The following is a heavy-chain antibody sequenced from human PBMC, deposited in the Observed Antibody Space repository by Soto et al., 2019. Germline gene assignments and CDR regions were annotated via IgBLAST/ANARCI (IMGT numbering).Heavy chain of an antibody. D-gene: IGHD1-26*01. V-gene: IGHV1-2*02. J-gene: IGHJ4*02. Sequence: ASVKVSCKASGYTFSGYYIHWVRQAPGQAPEWVGEIGPKSGGTRYAQKFQGRVTMTKDTSITTVYMELRNLSPDDTAVYFCGRGRSGELVIFYWGQGNLVTVSS. CDR2: IGPKSGGT. CDR1: GYTFSGYY. CDR3: GRGRSGELVIFY.